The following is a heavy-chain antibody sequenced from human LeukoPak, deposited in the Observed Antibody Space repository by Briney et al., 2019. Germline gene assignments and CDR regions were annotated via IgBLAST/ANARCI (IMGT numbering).Heavy chain of an antibody. CDR1: GFNFNDAW. J-gene: IGHJ4*02. CDR2: VRTTAEGETT. D-gene: IGHD4-11*01. V-gene: IGHV3-15*01. CDR3: TAGLGKTDDDS. Sequence: GGSLRLSCEGSGFNFNDAWMSWIRQAPGKGLEWVGRVRTTAEGETTDYAAPVRGRFIISRDDSKSMVYLQMNRLETEDTAIYYCTAGLGKTDDDSRGQGTLVTVSS.